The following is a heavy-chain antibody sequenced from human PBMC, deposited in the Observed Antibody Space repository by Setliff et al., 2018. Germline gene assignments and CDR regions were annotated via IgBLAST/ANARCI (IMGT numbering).Heavy chain of an antibody. V-gene: IGHV3-15*01. CDR2: IKTRTDGETT. D-gene: IGHD3-16*01. CDR1: GFTFSNAW. CDR3: ARDRGGGLYDY. Sequence: GGSLRLSCAASGFTFSNAWMSWVRQAPGKGLEWVGRIKTRTDGETTDYVDSVKGRFTISRDNAKNSLFLQMNSLRAEDTAMYFCARDRGGGLYDYWGQGTLVTVSS. J-gene: IGHJ4*02.